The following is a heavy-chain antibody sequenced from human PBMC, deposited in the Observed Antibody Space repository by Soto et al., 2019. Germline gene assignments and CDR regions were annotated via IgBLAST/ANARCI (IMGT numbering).Heavy chain of an antibody. Sequence: QVQLVQSGAEVKKPGSSVKVSCKASGGTFSSYAISWVRQAPGQGLEWMGGIIPIFGTAKYAQKFQGRVTITADESTSTAYKELSSLRSEDTAVYYCPIKSGSGGPVGNYYYYYGMDVWGQGTTVTVSS. CDR3: PIKSGSGGPVGNYYYYYGMDV. CDR2: IIPIFGTA. D-gene: IGHD3-10*01. CDR1: GGTFSSYA. J-gene: IGHJ6*02. V-gene: IGHV1-69*01.